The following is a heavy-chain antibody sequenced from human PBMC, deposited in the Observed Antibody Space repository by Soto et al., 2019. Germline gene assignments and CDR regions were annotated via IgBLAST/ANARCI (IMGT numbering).Heavy chain of an antibody. CDR3: ARGRVGELFQPYYVDY. CDR2: IYYNGST. V-gene: IGHV4-59*08. D-gene: IGHD3-10*01. J-gene: IGHJ4*02. CDR1: GDSIIPYY. Sequence: QVQLQESGPGLVKPSETLSLTCTVSGDSIIPYYWSWIRQPPGKGLEWIGYIYYNGSTNYNPSLKSRVTISVDTSKNQFSLKLTSVTATDTAVYYCARGRVGELFQPYYVDYWGQGTLVPVSS.